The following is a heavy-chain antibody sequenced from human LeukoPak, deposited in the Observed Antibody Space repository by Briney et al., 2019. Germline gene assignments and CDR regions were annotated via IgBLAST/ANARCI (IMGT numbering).Heavy chain of an antibody. CDR2: IRSKAYGGTT. D-gene: IGHD3-10*01. V-gene: IGHV3-49*04. Sequence: AGGSLRLSCTASGFTFGDYAMSWVRRAPGKGLEWVGFIRSKAYGGTTEYAASVKGRFTISRDDSKSIAYLQMNSLKTEDTAVYYCTREATYYYGSGSQTQFDYWGQGTLVTVSS. CDR3: TREATYYYGSGSQTQFDY. CDR1: GFTFGDYA. J-gene: IGHJ4*02.